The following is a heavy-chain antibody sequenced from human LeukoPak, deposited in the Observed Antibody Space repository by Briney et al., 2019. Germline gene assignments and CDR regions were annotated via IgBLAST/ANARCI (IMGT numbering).Heavy chain of an antibody. J-gene: IGHJ4*02. Sequence: GGSLRLSCAASGFTVSSNYMSWVRQAPGKGLEWVSVIYSGGSTYYADSVKGRFTISRDNSKNTLYLQMNSLRAEDTAVYYCAKVGSFYYDSGTYYYFDYWGQGTLVTVSS. D-gene: IGHD3-10*01. V-gene: IGHV3-53*01. CDR2: IYSGGST. CDR1: GFTVSSNY. CDR3: AKVGSFYYDSGTYYYFDY.